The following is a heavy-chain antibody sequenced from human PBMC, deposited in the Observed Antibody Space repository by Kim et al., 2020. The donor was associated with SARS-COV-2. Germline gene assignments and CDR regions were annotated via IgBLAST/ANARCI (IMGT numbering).Heavy chain of an antibody. J-gene: IGHJ6*01. D-gene: IGHD2-15*01. CDR2: ISYDGSNK. CDR1: GFTFSSYA. V-gene: IGHV3-30-3*01. CDR3: ARGITVYCSGGSCYPNY. Sequence: GGSLRLSCAAPGFTFSSYAMHWVRQAPGKGLEWVAVISYDGSNKYYADSVKGRFTISRDNSKNTLYLQMNSLRAEDTAVYYCARGITVYCSGGSCYPNY.